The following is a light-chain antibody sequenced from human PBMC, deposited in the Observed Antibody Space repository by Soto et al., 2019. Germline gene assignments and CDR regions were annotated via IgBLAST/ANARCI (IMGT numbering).Light chain of an antibody. V-gene: IGKV1-8*01. CDR2: AAS. CDR1: QGISSY. Sequence: AIRMTQSPSSFSASTGDRVTITCRASQGISSYLAWYQQKPGKAPKLLIYAASTLQSGVPSRFSGSGSGTDFTLTISCLQSEDFATYCCQQYYRYPLTFGGGTQVDIK. J-gene: IGKJ4*01. CDR3: QQYYRYPLT.